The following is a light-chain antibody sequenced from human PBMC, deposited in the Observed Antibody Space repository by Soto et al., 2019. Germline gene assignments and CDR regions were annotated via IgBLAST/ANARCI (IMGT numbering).Light chain of an antibody. CDR1: QSVSSSY. J-gene: IGKJ3*01. Sequence: EIVLTQSPGTLSLSPGERATLSCRASQSVSSSYLAWYQQKPGQAPRLLIYGASSRATGIPDRFSGSGSGTDFTLTIRRLEPEDFAMYFCQQYDNSPFTFGPGTKVDIK. V-gene: IGKV3-20*01. CDR3: QQYDNSPFT. CDR2: GAS.